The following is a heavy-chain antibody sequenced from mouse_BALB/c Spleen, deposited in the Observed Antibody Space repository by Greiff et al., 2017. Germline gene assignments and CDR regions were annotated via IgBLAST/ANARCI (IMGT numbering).Heavy chain of an antibody. Sequence: EVQRVESGGGLVKPGGSLKLSCAASGFAFSSYDMSWVRQTPEKRLEWVAYISSGGGSTYYPDTVKGRFTISRDNAKNTLYLQMSSLKSEDTAMYYCARHRGGYEGRHWYFDVWGAGTTVTGSS. D-gene: IGHD2-2*01. CDR3: ARHRGGYEGRHWYFDV. V-gene: IGHV5-12-1*01. J-gene: IGHJ1*01. CDR1: GFAFSSYD. CDR2: ISSGGGST.